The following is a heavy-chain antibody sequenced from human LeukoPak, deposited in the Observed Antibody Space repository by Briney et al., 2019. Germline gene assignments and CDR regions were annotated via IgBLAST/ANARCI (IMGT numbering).Heavy chain of an antibody. D-gene: IGHD6-13*01. CDR3: ARDQQLGPNYYYYMDV. CDR2: IYYSGST. CDR1: GGSFSGYY. Sequence: SETLSLTCAVYGGSFSGYYWSWIRQPPGKGLEWIGYIYYSGSTNYNPSLKSRVTISVDTSKNQFSLKLSSVTAADTAVYYCARDQQLGPNYYYYMDVWGKGTTVTISS. J-gene: IGHJ6*03. V-gene: IGHV4-59*01.